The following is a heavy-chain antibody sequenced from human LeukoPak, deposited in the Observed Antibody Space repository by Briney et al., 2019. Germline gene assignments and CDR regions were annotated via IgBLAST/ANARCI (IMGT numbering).Heavy chain of an antibody. CDR3: ARARAGYYMDV. J-gene: IGHJ6*03. D-gene: IGHD6-19*01. Sequence: GGSLRLSCAASGFTFSSYSMNWVRQAPGKGLEWVSYISSGSSTIYYADSVKGRFTISRDNAKNSLYLQMNSLRAEDTAVYYCARARAGYYMDVWGKGTTVTVSS. CDR2: ISSGSSTI. CDR1: GFTFSSYS. V-gene: IGHV3-48*01.